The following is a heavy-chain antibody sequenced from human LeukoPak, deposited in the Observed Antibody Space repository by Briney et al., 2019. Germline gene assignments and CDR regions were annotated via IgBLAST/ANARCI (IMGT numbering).Heavy chain of an antibody. D-gene: IGHD6-13*01. Sequence: SETLSLTCAVYGGSFSGYYWSWIRQPPGKGLEWIGEINHSGSTNYNPSLKSRVTISVDTSKNQFSLKLSSVTAADTAVYYCARIESYSSSWYNHPFFDYWGQGTLVTVSS. CDR3: ARIESYSSSWYNHPFFDY. CDR1: GGSFSGYY. V-gene: IGHV4-34*01. CDR2: INHSGST. J-gene: IGHJ4*02.